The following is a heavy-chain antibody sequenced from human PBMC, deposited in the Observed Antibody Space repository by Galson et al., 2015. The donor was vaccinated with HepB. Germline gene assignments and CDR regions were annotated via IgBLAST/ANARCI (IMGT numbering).Heavy chain of an antibody. CDR1: GFNVDKSW. V-gene: IGHV3-15*01. CDR3: ITVAQISGVIRDS. D-gene: IGHD3-3*01. J-gene: IGHJ4*02. CDR2: IRSKNDGGEI. Sequence: SLRLSCAESGFNVDKSWMSWVRQAPGEGLGWVGRIRSKNDGGEIEFGAPMKGRFTISTEDSTNPISLHMTRLKIDDTGIYYCITVAQISGVIRDSWGQGTLVTVSS.